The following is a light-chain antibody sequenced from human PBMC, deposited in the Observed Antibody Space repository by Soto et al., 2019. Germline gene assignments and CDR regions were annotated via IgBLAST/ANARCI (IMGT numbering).Light chain of an antibody. V-gene: IGLV2-14*01. CDR2: EVS. CDR3: ISYTGSSTSYV. J-gene: IGLJ1*01. Sequence: QSALTQPASVSGSPGQSITISCSGTSSDVGSYDHVAWYQQFPGKTPKLMIYEVSNRPSGVSSRFSGSKSGNTASLTISGLQAEDEADYYCISYTGSSTSYVFGSGTNVTAL. CDR1: SSDVGSYDH.